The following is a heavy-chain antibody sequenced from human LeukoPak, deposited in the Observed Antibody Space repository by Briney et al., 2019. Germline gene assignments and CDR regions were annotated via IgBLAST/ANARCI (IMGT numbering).Heavy chain of an antibody. J-gene: IGHJ4*02. CDR2: IYYSGSP. D-gene: IGHD1-26*01. V-gene: IGHV4-39*01. CDR3: ASGRGSYYGTFYFDY. CDR1: GGSISSSSYY. Sequence: PSETLSLTCSVSGGSISSSSYYWAWIRQPPGKVLECIGSIYYSGSPYYNPSLKSRVTISVDTSKNQFSLKLSSVTAADTAVYYCASGRGSYYGTFYFDYWGQGTLVTVSS.